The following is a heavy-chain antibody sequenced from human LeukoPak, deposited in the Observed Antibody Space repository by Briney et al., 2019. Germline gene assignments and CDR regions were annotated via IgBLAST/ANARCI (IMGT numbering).Heavy chain of an antibody. CDR3: ARDRLDCSSTSCYVYGMDV. D-gene: IGHD2-2*01. CDR2: INPSGGST. CDR1: GYTFTSYY. J-gene: IGHJ6*04. V-gene: IGHV1-46*01. Sequence: GASVKVSCKASGYTFTSYYMHWVRQAPGQELEWMGIINPSGGSTSYAQKFQGRVTMTRDTSTSTVYMELSSLRSEDTAVYYCARDRLDCSSTSCYVYGMDVWGKGTTVTVSS.